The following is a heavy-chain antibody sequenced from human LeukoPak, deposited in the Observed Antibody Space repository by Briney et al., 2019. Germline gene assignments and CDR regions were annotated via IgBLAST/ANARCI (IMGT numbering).Heavy chain of an antibody. CDR3: ARGAGRYSSGWYLD. J-gene: IGHJ4*02. Sequence: PSETLPLTCTVSDYSISSIYCWGWIRQPPGTGLEWIGTICHSGSTYYNASLKSRVTISIDTSMNQFSLRLNSVTAADTAVYYCARGAGRYSSGWYLDWGQGTLVTVSS. CDR1: DYSISSIYC. D-gene: IGHD6-19*01. V-gene: IGHV4-38-2*02. CDR2: ICHSGST.